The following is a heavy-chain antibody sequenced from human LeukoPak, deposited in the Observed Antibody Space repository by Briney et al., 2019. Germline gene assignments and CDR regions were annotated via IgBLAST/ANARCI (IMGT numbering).Heavy chain of an antibody. V-gene: IGHV4-34*01. Sequence: SETLSLTCAVYGGSFSGYYWSWIRQPPGKGLEWIGEINHSGSTNYNPSLKSRVTISVDTSKNQFSLKLSSVTAADTAVYYCARGFSSGWYRSRNFFDYWGQGTLVTVSS. CDR3: ARGFSSGWYRSRNFFDY. J-gene: IGHJ4*02. CDR1: GGSFSGYY. D-gene: IGHD6-19*01. CDR2: INHSGST.